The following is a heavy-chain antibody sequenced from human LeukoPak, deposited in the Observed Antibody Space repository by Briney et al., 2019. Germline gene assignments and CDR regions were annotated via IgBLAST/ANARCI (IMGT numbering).Heavy chain of an antibody. CDR2: MNPSGST. CDR1: GGSFSGYY. Sequence: SETLSLTCAVHGGSFSGYYWTWIRQTPQKGLEWIGEMNPSGSTNYNPSLKSRVTISVDTSKNQFSLELSAVTAADTAVYYCARGRQDVTMIVVVMTAVSYYLDVWGKGTTVTVS. J-gene: IGHJ6*03. D-gene: IGHD3-22*01. V-gene: IGHV4-34*01. CDR3: ARGRQDVTMIVVVMTAVSYYLDV.